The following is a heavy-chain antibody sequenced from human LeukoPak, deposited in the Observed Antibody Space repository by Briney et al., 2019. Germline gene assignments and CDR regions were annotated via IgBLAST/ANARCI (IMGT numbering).Heavy chain of an antibody. CDR1: GGSLASYY. V-gene: IGHV4-59*01. CDR3: ARDNWNYGSSMDV. CDR2: IYYSGST. D-gene: IGHD1-7*01. J-gene: IGHJ6*02. Sequence: SETLSLTCTVSGGSLASYYWSWVRQTPGKGLEWIGHIYYSGSTDYNPSLRSRVTISVDTSKNQFSLKLSSVTAADTAVYYCARDNWNYGSSMDVWGQGTTVTVSS.